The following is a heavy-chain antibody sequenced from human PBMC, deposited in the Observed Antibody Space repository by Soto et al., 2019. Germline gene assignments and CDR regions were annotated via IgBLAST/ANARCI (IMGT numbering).Heavy chain of an antibody. V-gene: IGHV3-66*01. CDR1: GFTVSTNY. CDR2: IYSGGTT. CDR3: ARESTISVDV. Sequence: EVQLVESGGGLVQPGGSLRLSCAASGFTVSTNYMNWFRQAPGKGLEWVSVIYSGGTTYYADSVKGRFTISRDNFKNTLYLQMNSLRAEDTAVYYCARESTISVDVWGQGTTVTVSS. D-gene: IGHD3-3*01. J-gene: IGHJ6*02.